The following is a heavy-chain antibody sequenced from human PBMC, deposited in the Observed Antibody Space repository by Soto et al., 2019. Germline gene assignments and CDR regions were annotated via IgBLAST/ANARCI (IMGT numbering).Heavy chain of an antibody. J-gene: IGHJ4*02. CDR2: INPNSGGT. Sequence: SAKVSFKASRNTFSDDYMHWVRQAPGQGLEWMGWINPNSGGTNYAQNFQGRVTMTRDTSISTAYMELSRLRSDDTAVYYCASPHDILTGYPGYWGQGTLVTVSS. D-gene: IGHD3-9*01. V-gene: IGHV1-2*02. CDR1: RNTFSDDY. CDR3: ASPHDILTGYPGY.